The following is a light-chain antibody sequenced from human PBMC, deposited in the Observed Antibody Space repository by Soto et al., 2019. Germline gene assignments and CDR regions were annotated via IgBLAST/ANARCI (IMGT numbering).Light chain of an antibody. CDR3: YQFCMSPFS. CDR1: QSVRGNY. J-gene: IGKJ3*01. CDR2: GPS. Sequence: EVVLTQSPGTLSLSPGESATLSCRASQSVRGNYFAWYQQSPGPAPRLLVYGPSVRAAGIADRFRGSGSRTDFTLTISSVEPEDFAVYYCYQFCMSPFSFGRGTTLDIK. V-gene: IGKV3-20*01.